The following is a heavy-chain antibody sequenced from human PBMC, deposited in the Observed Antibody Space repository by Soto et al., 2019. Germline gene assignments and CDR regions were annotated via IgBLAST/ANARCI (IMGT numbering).Heavy chain of an antibody. CDR1: GYTFTGYY. Sequence: ASVKVSCKASGYTFTGYYMHWVRQAPGQGLEWMGWINPNSGGTNYAQKFQGWVTMTRDTSISTAYMELSRLRSDDTAVYYCARGCGATKRYYYYGMDVWGQGTTVTVSS. D-gene: IGHD5-12*01. J-gene: IGHJ6*02. CDR3: ARGCGATKRYYYYGMDV. V-gene: IGHV1-2*04. CDR2: INPNSGGT.